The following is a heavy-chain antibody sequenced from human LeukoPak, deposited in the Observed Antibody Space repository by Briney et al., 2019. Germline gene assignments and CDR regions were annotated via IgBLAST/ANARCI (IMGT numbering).Heavy chain of an antibody. Sequence: GGSLRLSCAASGSTFSSYWMSWVRQAPGEGLEWVANIKQDGSEKYYVDSVKGRFTISRDNAKNSLYLQMNSLRAEDTAVYYCARPRPGYYMDVWGKGTTVTVSS. CDR1: GSTFSSYW. CDR3: ARPRPGYYMDV. J-gene: IGHJ6*03. CDR2: IKQDGSEK. V-gene: IGHV3-7*01. D-gene: IGHD1-1*01.